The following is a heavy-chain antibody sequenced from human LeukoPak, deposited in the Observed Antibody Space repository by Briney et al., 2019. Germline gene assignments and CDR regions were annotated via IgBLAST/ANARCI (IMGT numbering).Heavy chain of an antibody. CDR1: GFTFSSYA. Sequence: GGSLRLSCAASGFTFSSYAMHWVRQAPGKGLEWVAVISYDGSNKYYADSVKGRFTISRDNSKNTLYLQMNSLRAEDTAVYYCARDATSPKGSIFDYWGQGTLVTVSS. CDR3: ARDATSPKGSIFDY. CDR2: ISYDGSNK. V-gene: IGHV3-30-3*01. J-gene: IGHJ4*02. D-gene: IGHD2-15*01.